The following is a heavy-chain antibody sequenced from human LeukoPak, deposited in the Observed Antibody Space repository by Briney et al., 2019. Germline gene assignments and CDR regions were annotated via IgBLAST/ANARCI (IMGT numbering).Heavy chain of an antibody. J-gene: IGHJ5*02. D-gene: IGHD2/OR15-2a*01. CDR1: GFTFSNTW. Sequence: GGSLRLSCAASGFTFSNTWMHWVRHAPGKGLVWVSRLDIRGGSTAYADSVKGRFTISRDNAKDTLYLQMNSLRAEDTALYYCAGAYDFGNWFEPWGQGTLVTVS. CDR2: LDIRGGST. V-gene: IGHV3-74*03. CDR3: AGAYDFGNWFEP.